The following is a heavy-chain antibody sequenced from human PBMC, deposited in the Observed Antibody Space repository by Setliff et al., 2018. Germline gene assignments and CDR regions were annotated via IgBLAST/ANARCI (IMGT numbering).Heavy chain of an antibody. Sequence: SCTASGLSYINDWVSWVRQAPGKGLEWLASINPHGSEKYYADSVKGRFSISRDNAKNSLYLQMNSLRAEDTALFYCARAVTIFGVVTPIYFYYMDVWGKGTTVTVSS. V-gene: IGHV3-7*01. CDR1: GLSYINDW. CDR3: ARAVTIFGVVTPIYFYYMDV. CDR2: INPHGSEK. D-gene: IGHD3-3*01. J-gene: IGHJ6*03.